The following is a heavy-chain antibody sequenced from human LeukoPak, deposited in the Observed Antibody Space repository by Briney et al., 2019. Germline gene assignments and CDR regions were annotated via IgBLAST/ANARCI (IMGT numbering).Heavy chain of an antibody. V-gene: IGHV4-59*01. CDR2: IYYSGST. D-gene: IGHD6-19*01. CDR3: ASKYSSGWYEAFDI. Sequence: PSETLSLTCTVSGGSISSYYWSWIRQPPGKGLEWMGYIYYSGSTNYNPSLKSRVTISVDTSKNQFSLKLSSVTAADTAVYYCASKYSSGWYEAFDIWGQGTMVTVSS. CDR1: GGSISSYY. J-gene: IGHJ3*02.